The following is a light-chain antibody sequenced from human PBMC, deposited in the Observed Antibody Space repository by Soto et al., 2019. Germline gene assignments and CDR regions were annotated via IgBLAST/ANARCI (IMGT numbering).Light chain of an antibody. V-gene: IGKV1-9*01. CDR1: QDISSY. J-gene: IGKJ1*01. Sequence: IQLTQSPSSLSASVGDRVTITCRASQDISSYLAWYQQKPGKAPKLLIYAASTLQSGVPSRFSGSGSGTDFTLTISCLQSEDFATYYCQQYYSYPTFGQGTKV. CDR3: QQYYSYPT. CDR2: AAS.